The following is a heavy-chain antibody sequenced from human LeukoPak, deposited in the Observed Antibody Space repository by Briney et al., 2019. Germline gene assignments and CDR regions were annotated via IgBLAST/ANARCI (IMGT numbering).Heavy chain of an antibody. CDR2: ISYDGSNK. Sequence: GGSLRLSCTASGFTFNNYGMHWVRQAPGKGLEWVAVISYDGSNKYYADSVKGRFTISRDNSRDTLYLQMNSLRLEDTAMYYCARDPFSRTRFRPQFWGQGTLVTVSS. J-gene: IGHJ4*02. D-gene: IGHD2-2*01. CDR1: GFTFNNYG. V-gene: IGHV3-30*03. CDR3: ARDPFSRTRFRPQF.